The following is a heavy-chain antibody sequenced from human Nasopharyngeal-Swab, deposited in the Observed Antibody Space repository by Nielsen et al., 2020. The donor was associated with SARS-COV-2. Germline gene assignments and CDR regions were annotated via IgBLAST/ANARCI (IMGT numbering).Heavy chain of an antibody. CDR3: ARGDSTVTPDY. D-gene: IGHD4-17*01. Sequence: GESLKISCKGSGYSFTNYWISWVRQMPGKGLEWMGRIDPSDSYTNYSPSFQGHVSISADKSISTAYLQWSSLKASDTAMYYCARGDSTVTPDYWGQGALVTVSS. J-gene: IGHJ4*02. V-gene: IGHV5-10-1*01. CDR1: GYSFTNYW. CDR2: IDPSDSYT.